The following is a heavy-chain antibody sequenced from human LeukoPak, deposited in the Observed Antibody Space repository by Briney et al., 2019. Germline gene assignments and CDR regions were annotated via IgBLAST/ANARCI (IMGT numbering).Heavy chain of an antibody. Sequence: GSLRLSCAASGFTFSNYAMSWVRQAPGKGLEWVSAISGSGGSTYYADSVKGRFTISRDNSKNTLYLQMNSLRAEDTAVYYCANSDYYGSGSYSEFDYWGQGTLVTVSS. CDR1: GFTFSNYA. V-gene: IGHV3-23*01. D-gene: IGHD3-10*01. CDR2: ISGSGGST. J-gene: IGHJ4*02. CDR3: ANSDYYGSGSYSEFDY.